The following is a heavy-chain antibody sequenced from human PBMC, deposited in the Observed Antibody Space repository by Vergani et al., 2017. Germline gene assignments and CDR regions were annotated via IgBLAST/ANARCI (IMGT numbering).Heavy chain of an antibody. Sequence: QVSLQESGPGLVKPSETLSLTCTVSGDSITTEYYWGWVRQPPGEGLQWIGRIHHSGDTACNPSLKSRLTISVDTSSNQFSLQLSSVTAADTAVYFCARYDYVDFYFDFWGRGTLITVSS. J-gene: IGHJ4*02. CDR3: ARYDYVDFYFDF. CDR1: GDSITTEYY. CDR2: IHHSGDT. D-gene: IGHD4-17*01. V-gene: IGHV4-38-2*02.